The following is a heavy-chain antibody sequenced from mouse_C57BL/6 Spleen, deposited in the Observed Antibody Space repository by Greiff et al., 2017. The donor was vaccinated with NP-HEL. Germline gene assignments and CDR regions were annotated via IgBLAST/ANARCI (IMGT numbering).Heavy chain of an antibody. CDR3: TVYDYEAY. J-gene: IGHJ3*01. Sequence: EVQLQQSGAELVRPGASVKLSCTASGFNIKDDYMHWVKQRPEQGLEWIGWIDPENGDTEYASKFQGKATITADTSSNTAYLQLSSLTSEDTAVYYCTVYDYEAYWGQGTLVTVSA. CDR2: IDPENGDT. V-gene: IGHV14-4*01. CDR1: GFNIKDDY. D-gene: IGHD2-4*01.